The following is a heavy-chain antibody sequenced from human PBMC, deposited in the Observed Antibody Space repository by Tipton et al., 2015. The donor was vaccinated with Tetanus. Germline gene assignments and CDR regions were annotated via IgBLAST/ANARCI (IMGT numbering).Heavy chain of an antibody. D-gene: IGHD3-22*01. CDR2: IYYSGST. Sequence: TLSLTCTVSGGSVSSGSYYWSWIRQPPGKGLEWIGYIYYSGSTNYNPSLKSRVTISVDTSKNQFSRKLSSVTAADTAVYYCARDDYYDGRGLYYYGLNVWGQGTTVTVSS. CDR1: GGSVSSGSYY. CDR3: ARDDYYDGRGLYYYGLNV. V-gene: IGHV4-61*01. J-gene: IGHJ6*02.